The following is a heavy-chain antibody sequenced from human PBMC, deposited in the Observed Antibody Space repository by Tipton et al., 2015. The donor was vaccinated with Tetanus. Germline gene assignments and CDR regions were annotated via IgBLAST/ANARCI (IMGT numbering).Heavy chain of an antibody. CDR2: IYPGDSDT. CDR1: GYIFYNYW. CDR3: ARAHCTDGVCNFDF. D-gene: IGHD2-8*01. V-gene: IGHV5-51*01. Sequence: VQLVQSGGEVKKPGESLKISCKGSGYIFYNYWIGWVRQKPGKGLEWMGIIYPGDSDTRYSPSFQGQVTISVDKSINTAYLQWSSLKASDTSMFYCARAHCTDGVCNFDFWGQGALVTVAS. J-gene: IGHJ4*02.